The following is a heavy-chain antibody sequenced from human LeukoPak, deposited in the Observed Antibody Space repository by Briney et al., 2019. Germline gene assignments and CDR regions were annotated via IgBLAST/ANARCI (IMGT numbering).Heavy chain of an antibody. V-gene: IGHV3-21*01. J-gene: IGHJ4*02. D-gene: IGHD2-15*01. Sequence: GLEWVSSISSSSSYIYYADSVKGRFTISRDNAKNSLYLQMNSLRAEDTAVYYCASQSSPNYWGQGTLVTVSS. CDR3: ASQSSPNY. CDR2: ISSSSSYI.